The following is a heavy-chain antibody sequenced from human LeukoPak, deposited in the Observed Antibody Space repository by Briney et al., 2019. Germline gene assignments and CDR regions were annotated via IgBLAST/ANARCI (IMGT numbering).Heavy chain of an antibody. CDR2: ISGSGGST. CDR1: GFTFSSYA. V-gene: IGHV3-23*01. D-gene: IGHD6-19*01. CDR3: AKDRDSSGWYYRGGSDY. Sequence: PGGSLRLSCAASGFTFSSYAMSWVRQAPGKGLEWVSAISGSGGSTYYADSVKGRFTISRDNSKNTLYLQMNSLRAEDTAVYYCAKDRDSSGWYYRGGSDYWGQGTLVTVSS. J-gene: IGHJ4*02.